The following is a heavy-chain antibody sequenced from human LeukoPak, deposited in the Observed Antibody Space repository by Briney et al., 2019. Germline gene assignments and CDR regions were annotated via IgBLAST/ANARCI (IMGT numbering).Heavy chain of an antibody. CDR2: ISSSGSTI. CDR3: ARVEWELLTLYYYYYMDV. J-gene: IGHJ6*03. CDR1: GFTFSDYY. D-gene: IGHD1-26*01. V-gene: IGHV3-11*01. Sequence: GGSLRLSCAASGFTFSDYYMSWIRQAPGKGLEWVSYISSSGSTIYYADSVKGRFTISRDNAKNSLYLQMNSLRAEDTAVYYCARVEWELLTLYYYYYMDVWGKGTTVTISS.